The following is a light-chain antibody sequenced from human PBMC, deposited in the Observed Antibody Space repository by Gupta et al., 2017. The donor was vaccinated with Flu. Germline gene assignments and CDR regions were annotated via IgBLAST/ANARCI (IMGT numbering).Light chain of an antibody. CDR3: QQRNSWPPT. Sequence: ELVFTQSPATLSLFREERATLSCRASQSVRSYLAWYQQRAGQAPRLLIYDASTRATGIPARFSGSGSGTDFTLTISSLEPEDFAVYYCQQRNSWPPTFGQGTRLEI. CDR2: DAS. CDR1: QSVRSY. V-gene: IGKV3-11*01. J-gene: IGKJ5*01.